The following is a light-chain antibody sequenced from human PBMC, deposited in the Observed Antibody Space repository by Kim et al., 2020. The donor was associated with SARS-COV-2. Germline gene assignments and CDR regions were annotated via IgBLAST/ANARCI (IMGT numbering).Light chain of an antibody. CDR2: DAS. Sequence: LSLSAGESAILSCRGSQSISSYLAWYQQKVGQAPRLLIYDASNRATDIPARFSGGGSGTDFTLTISRLEPEDFAVYYCQQRYRWLTFGGGTKLEIK. V-gene: IGKV3-11*01. CDR1: QSISSY. J-gene: IGKJ4*01. CDR3: QQRYRWLT.